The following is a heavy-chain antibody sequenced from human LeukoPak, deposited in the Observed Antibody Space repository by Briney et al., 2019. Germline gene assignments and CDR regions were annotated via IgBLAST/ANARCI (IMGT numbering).Heavy chain of an antibody. Sequence: SETLSLTCAVSGGSFSGYYWSWIRQPPGKGLEWIGEINHSGSTNYNPSLKSRVTISVDTSKNQFSLKLSSVTAADTAVYYCARHSRTYYDILTGPYGGYFDYWGQRTLVTVSS. J-gene: IGHJ4*02. V-gene: IGHV4-34*01. CDR2: INHSGST. CDR1: GGSFSGYY. D-gene: IGHD3-9*01. CDR3: ARHSRTYYDILTGPYGGYFDY.